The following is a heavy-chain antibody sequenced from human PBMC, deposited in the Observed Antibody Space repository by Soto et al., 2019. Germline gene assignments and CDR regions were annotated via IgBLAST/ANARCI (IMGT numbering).Heavy chain of an antibody. J-gene: IGHJ4*02. D-gene: IGHD3-10*01. Sequence: QVQLQESGPGLVKPSETLSLTCTVSGGSISSYYWSWIRQPPGKGLEWIGYIYYSGSTNYNPSLKSRVTISVDTSKNQFSLKLSSETAADTAVYYCARRYGSGFDYWGQGTLVTVSS. CDR1: GGSISSYY. CDR2: IYYSGST. V-gene: IGHV4-59*08. CDR3: ARRYGSGFDY.